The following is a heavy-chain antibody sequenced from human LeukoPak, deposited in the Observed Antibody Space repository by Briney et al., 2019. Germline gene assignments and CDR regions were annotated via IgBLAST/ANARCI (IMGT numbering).Heavy chain of an antibody. CDR2: ISAYNGNT. V-gene: IGHV1-18*01. CDR1: GYTFTSYG. CDR3: ARGEVEAYYYDSSGYSY. J-gene: IGHJ4*02. Sequence: ASVKVSCKASGYTFTSYGIIWVRQAPGQGLEWMGWISAYNGNTNYAQKLQGRVTMTTDTSTSTAYMELRSLRSDDTAVYYCARGEVEAYYYDSSGYSYWGQGTLVTVSS. D-gene: IGHD3-22*01.